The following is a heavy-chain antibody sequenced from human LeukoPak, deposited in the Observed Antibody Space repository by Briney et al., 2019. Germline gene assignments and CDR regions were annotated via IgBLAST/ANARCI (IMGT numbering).Heavy chain of an antibody. CDR3: ASLGNLGYYFHY. CDR1: GGSISSSSYY. Sequence: PSETLSLXCTVSGGSISSSSYYWGWIRQPPGKGLEWIGSIYYSGLTYYNPSLESRVTISVDTSKNQFSLKLSSVTAADTAMYYCASLGNLGYYFHYWGQGTLVTVSS. V-gene: IGHV4-39*01. D-gene: IGHD3-16*01. J-gene: IGHJ4*02. CDR2: IYYSGLT.